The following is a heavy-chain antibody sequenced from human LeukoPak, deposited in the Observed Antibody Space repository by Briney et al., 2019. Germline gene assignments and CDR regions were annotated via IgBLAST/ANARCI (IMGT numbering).Heavy chain of an antibody. CDR1: GFTFSSYS. Sequence: GGSLRLSCVASGFTFSSYSMNWVRQAPGKGLEWVSSISSSSSYIYYADSVKGRFTISRDNAKNSLYLQMNSLRAEDTAVYYCARGAYGYRWFDPWGQGTLVTVSS. J-gene: IGHJ5*02. V-gene: IGHV3-21*01. CDR2: ISSSSSYI. CDR3: ARGAYGYRWFDP. D-gene: IGHD5-12*01.